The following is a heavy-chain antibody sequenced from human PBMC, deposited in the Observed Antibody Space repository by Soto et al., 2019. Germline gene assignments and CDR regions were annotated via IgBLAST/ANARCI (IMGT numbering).Heavy chain of an antibody. CDR2: ISGSDGST. J-gene: IGHJ4*02. V-gene: IGHV3-23*01. CDR1: GFTFISYA. Sequence: PGGSLRLSCASYGFTFISYAMSWVRQAPGEGLEWVSAISGSDGSTYYADSVKGRFTISRDNSKNTLPLQMSSLRAEDTAVYYCAKAQYYYDSSGYPWGQGTLVTVSS. D-gene: IGHD3-22*01. CDR3: AKAQYYYDSSGYP.